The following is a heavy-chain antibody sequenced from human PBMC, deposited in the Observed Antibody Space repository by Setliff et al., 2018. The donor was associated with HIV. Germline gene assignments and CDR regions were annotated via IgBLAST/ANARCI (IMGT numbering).Heavy chain of an antibody. CDR1: GFSFDDYA. D-gene: IGHD6-13*01. V-gene: IGHV3-21*01. CDR3: ARAAAGYFDY. CDR2: ISSSSSYI. Sequence: PGGSLRLSCAASGFSFDDYAMNWVRQAPGKGLEWVSSISSSSSYIYYADSVKGRFTTSRDNAKNSLYLQMNSLRVEDTAVYYCARAAAGYFDYWGQGTLVTVSS. J-gene: IGHJ4*02.